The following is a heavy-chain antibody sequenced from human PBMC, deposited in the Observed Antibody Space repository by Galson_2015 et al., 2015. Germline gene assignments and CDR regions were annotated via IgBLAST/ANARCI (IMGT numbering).Heavy chain of an antibody. CDR2: IAATGVST. D-gene: IGHD1-1*01. Sequence: SLRLSCAASGFTFITYAMSWVRQAPGKGLEWLSTIAATGVSTYYADSVKGRFTISRDNSKNTLYLQTNSLRVDDTAVYYCVKGGTYGTDRYAPWGQGTLVTVSS. CDR3: VKGGTYGTDRYAP. CDR1: GFTFITYA. V-gene: IGHV3-23*01. J-gene: IGHJ5*02.